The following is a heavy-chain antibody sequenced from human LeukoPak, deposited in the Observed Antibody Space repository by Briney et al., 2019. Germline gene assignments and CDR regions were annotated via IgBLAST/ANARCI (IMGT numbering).Heavy chain of an antibody. Sequence: GGSLRLSCAASGFTFDDYAMHWVRHAPGQGPVWVSGIKTDGSDTRYADSVKGRFTISRDNAKSTLYLQMNSLRAEDTAMYYCARDFKDVSPWGPGTLVTVSS. CDR1: GFTFDDYA. CDR3: ARDFKDVSP. CDR2: IKTDGSDT. V-gene: IGHV3-74*01. J-gene: IGHJ5*02.